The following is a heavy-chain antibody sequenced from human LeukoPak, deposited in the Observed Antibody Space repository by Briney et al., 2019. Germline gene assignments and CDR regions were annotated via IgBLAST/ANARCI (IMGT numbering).Heavy chain of an antibody. Sequence: SETLSLTCTVSGGSISSHYWSWIRQPPGKGLEWIGYIYYSGSTNYNPSLKSRVTISVDTSKNQFSLNLSSVTAADTGVYYSASTKYNPSPKSRVTISVDTSKNQFSLQLSSVPAADTAVYYCARSFRYSSSWYEVGFDYWGQGTLVTVSS. V-gene: IGHV4-59*11. CDR1: GGSISSHY. CDR3: ASTKYNPSPKSRVTISVDTSKNQFSLQLSSVPAADTAVYYCARSFRYSSSWYEVGFDY. CDR2: IYYSGST. J-gene: IGHJ4*02. D-gene: IGHD3-10*01.